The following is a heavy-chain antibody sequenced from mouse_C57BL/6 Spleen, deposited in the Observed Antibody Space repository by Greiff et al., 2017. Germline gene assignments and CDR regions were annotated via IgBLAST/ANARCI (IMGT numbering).Heavy chain of an antibody. Sequence: VQLQQPGAELVRPGSSVKLSCKASGYTFTSYWMHWVKQRPIQGLEWIGNIDPSDSETHYNQKFKDKATLTVDKSSSTAYMQLSSLTSEDSAVYYCARLVSTVVDPSTSVWGTGTTVTVSS. V-gene: IGHV1-52*01. CDR2: IDPSDSET. J-gene: IGHJ1*03. CDR1: GYTFTSYW. CDR3: ARLVSTVVDPSTSV. D-gene: IGHD1-1*01.